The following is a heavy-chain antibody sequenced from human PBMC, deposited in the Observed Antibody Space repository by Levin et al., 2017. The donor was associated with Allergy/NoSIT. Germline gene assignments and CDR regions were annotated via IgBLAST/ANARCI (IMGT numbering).Heavy chain of an antibody. CDR1: GGSISSYY. Sequence: MSSETLSLTCTVSGGSISSYYWSWIRQPPGKGLEWIGHIYYSGSTNYNPSLKSRVTISVDTSKNQFSLKLSSVTAADTAVYYCARDIVGASAFDIWGQGTMVTVSS. CDR2: IYYSGST. CDR3: ARDIVGASAFDI. J-gene: IGHJ3*02. V-gene: IGHV4-59*01. D-gene: IGHD1-26*01.